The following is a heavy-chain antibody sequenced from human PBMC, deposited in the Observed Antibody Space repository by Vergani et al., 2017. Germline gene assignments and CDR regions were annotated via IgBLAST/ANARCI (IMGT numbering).Heavy chain of an antibody. CDR1: GGSLSGYY. J-gene: IGHJ4*02. CDR3: ARSIVSRNPPDYFDN. V-gene: IGHV4-59*01. Sequence: QVQLHESCPGLVRPSETLSLTCTVSGGSLSGYYWNWIRQTPGEGLEWIGYVEDSGYFNYNPSLKTRVSMSSDTSNNQFSLMLSSVTVADTAVYYCARSIVSRNPPDYFDNWGQGTLVTVSS. D-gene: IGHD1-14*01. CDR2: VEDSGYF.